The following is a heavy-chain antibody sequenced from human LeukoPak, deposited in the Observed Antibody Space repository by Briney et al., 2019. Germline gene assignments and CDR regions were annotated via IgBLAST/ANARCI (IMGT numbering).Heavy chain of an antibody. J-gene: IGHJ4*02. CDR1: GFTFSTYW. CDR2: INSDGSST. D-gene: IGHD2-8*02. CDR3: ARDSRSCTGGQCYWVY. V-gene: IGHV3-74*01. Sequence: PGGSLRLSCAASGFTFSTYWMHWVRQAPGKGLVWVSRINSDGSSTSYADSVKGRFTISRDNSKNTLYLQMNSLRPEDTAVYYCARDSRSCTGGQCYWVYWGQGTLVTVSS.